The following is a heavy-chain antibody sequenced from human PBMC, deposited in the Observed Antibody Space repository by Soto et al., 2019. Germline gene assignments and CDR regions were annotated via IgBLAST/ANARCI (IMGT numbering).Heavy chain of an antibody. V-gene: IGHV4-61*01. CDR1: GDAVSSTKYY. Sequence: QVQLQESGPGLVKPSETLSLTCTVSGDAVSSTKYYWSWIRQPPGNGLERIGYIYYSESTNYNPSLKSRVCLSVGTSTYQFSLQLTSVTAADTAVYFCAIDYRGIDYAGNFYCLGLDVWGQGPTVTVSS. J-gene: IGHJ6*02. CDR2: IYYSEST. D-gene: IGHD3-10*01. CDR3: AIDYRGIDYAGNFYCLGLDV.